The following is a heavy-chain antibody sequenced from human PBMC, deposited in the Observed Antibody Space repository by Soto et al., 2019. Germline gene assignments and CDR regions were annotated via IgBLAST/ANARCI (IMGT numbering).Heavy chain of an antibody. CDR3: AKDKPEGYYYGMDV. CDR2: MNPNSGNT. J-gene: IGHJ6*02. Sequence: ASVKVSCKASGYTFTSYDINWVRQATGQGLEWMGWMNPNSGNTGYAQKFQGRVTMTRNTSISTAYMELSSLRSEDTAVYYCAKDKPEGYYYGMDVWGQGTTVTVSS. CDR1: GYTFTSYD. V-gene: IGHV1-8*01.